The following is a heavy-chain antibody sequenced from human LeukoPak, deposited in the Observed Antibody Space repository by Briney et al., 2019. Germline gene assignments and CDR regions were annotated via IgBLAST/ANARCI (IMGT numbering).Heavy chain of an antibody. Sequence: PGASVKVSCKASGYTFTGYYMHWVRQAPGQGLERMGWINPNSGGTNYAQKFQGWVTMTRDTSISTAYMELSRLRSDDTAVYYCARGPSGDYNNWFDPWGQGTLVTVSS. CDR1: GYTFTGYY. CDR2: INPNSGGT. J-gene: IGHJ5*02. D-gene: IGHD4-17*01. V-gene: IGHV1-2*04. CDR3: ARGPSGDYNNWFDP.